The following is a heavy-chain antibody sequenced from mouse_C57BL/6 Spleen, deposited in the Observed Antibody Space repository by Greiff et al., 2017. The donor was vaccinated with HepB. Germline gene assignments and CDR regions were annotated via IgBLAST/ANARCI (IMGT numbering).Heavy chain of an antibody. D-gene: IGHD1-1*01. J-gene: IGHJ4*01. V-gene: IGHV1-63*01. Sequence: VQLQQSGAELVRPGTSVKMSCKASGYTFTNYWIGWAKQRPGHGLEWIGDIYTGGGYTNYNEKFKGKATLTADKSSSTAYMQFSSLTSEDSAIYYCARGDYYGSSYRAMDYWGQGTSVTVSS. CDR3: ARGDYYGSSYRAMDY. CDR2: IYTGGGYT. CDR1: GYTFTNYW.